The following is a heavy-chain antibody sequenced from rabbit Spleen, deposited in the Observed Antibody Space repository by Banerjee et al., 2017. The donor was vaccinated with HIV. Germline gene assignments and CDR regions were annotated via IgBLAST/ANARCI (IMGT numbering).Heavy chain of an antibody. CDR1: GFSFSSSYW. V-gene: IGHV1S40*01. CDR2: IYNGDGTS. J-gene: IGHJ4*01. D-gene: IGHD2-1*01. Sequence: QSLEESGGDLVKPGASLTLTCIASGFSFSSSYWICWVRQAPGKGLEWIACIYNGDGTSYYATWAKGRFTISKTSSTTVTLQMTSLTAADTATYFCARGSAAMTMVITGYYLNLWGPGTLVTVS. CDR3: ARGSAAMTMVITGYYLNL.